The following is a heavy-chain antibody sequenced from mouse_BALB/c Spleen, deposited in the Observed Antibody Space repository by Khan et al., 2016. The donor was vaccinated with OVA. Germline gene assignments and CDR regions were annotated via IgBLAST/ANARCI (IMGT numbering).Heavy chain of an antibody. D-gene: IGHD3-3*01. J-gene: IGHJ3*01. CDR2: ISTYYGDA. CDR3: ARGGRFAY. V-gene: IGHV1S137*01. CDR1: GYTFTDYA. Sequence: QVQLQQSGAELVRPGVSVKISCKGSGYTFTDYAMHWVKQSHAKSLEWIGVISTYYGDADYNQKFKGKATMNVDKSSSTAYMELARLTTEDSASFYCARGGRFAYWGQGTLVTVAA.